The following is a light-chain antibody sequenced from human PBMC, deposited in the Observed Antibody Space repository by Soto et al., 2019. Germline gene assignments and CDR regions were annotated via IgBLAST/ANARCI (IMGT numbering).Light chain of an antibody. CDR3: QQTYTYPNS. J-gene: IGKJ1*01. V-gene: IGKV1-39*01. CDR2: AAS. CDR1: QAISNY. Sequence: EIQMTQSPSSLSASVGDRVTITCRSSQAISNYVSWYQQEPRKAPRLLIYAASSLQSGVPSRFSASGSGTDFTLTISGRQPEDFGTYYCQQTYTYPNSFGQGTKVDI.